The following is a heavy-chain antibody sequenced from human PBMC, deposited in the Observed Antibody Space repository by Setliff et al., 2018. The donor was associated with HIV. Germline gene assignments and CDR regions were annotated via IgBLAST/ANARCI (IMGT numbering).Heavy chain of an antibody. D-gene: IGHD3-3*01. V-gene: IGHV3-21*01. CDR1: GFTFSSYT. CDR3: AKGAYHDFWSGFPFDH. CDR2: ISDSSSHI. Sequence: GGSLRLSCAASGFTFSSYTMKWVRQAPGKGLEWVSSISDSSSHIYYADSVKGRFTVSRDNSNNTLFLQMNDLGVEDTAVYYCAKGAYHDFWSGFPFDHWGQGTLVTVSS. J-gene: IGHJ4*02.